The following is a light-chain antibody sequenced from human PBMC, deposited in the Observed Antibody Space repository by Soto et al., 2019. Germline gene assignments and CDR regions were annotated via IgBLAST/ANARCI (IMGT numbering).Light chain of an antibody. Sequence: IVLTQSPATLSLSPGERATLSCRPSQSVSRYLAWYQQKPGQAPRLLIYDASNRATGIPARFSGSGSGTYFTLTISSLEPEDFAVYYCQQRLSWPPITFGQGTRLEIK. V-gene: IGKV3-11*01. CDR2: DAS. CDR3: QQRLSWPPIT. CDR1: QSVSRY. J-gene: IGKJ5*01.